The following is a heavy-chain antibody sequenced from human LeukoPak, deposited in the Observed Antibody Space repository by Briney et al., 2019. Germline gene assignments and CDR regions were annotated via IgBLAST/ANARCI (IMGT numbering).Heavy chain of an antibody. CDR1: GFTFSTYS. D-gene: IGHD3-9*01. Sequence: GGSLRLSCAASGFTFSTYSMNWVRQAPGKGLEWVSSISSSSTYIYYADSVKGRFTISRDNAKNSLDLQMNSLRAEDTAVYYCARKYYDILSGKNWFDPWGQGTLVTVSS. CDR2: ISSSSTYI. J-gene: IGHJ5*02. V-gene: IGHV3-21*01. CDR3: ARKYYDILSGKNWFDP.